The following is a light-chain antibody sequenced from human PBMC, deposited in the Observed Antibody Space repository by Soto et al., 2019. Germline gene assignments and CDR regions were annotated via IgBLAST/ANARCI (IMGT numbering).Light chain of an antibody. V-gene: IGKV1-33*01. Sequence: DIQMTQSPSSLSASVGDRVTITCQASQDISNYLNWYQQKPGKAPKLLIYDASNLKTGVPSRFSGSGSGTDFPFTISSLQPEDIATYYCQQYDNLFTFGPGTKVDIK. J-gene: IGKJ3*01. CDR2: DAS. CDR1: QDISNY. CDR3: QQYDNLFT.